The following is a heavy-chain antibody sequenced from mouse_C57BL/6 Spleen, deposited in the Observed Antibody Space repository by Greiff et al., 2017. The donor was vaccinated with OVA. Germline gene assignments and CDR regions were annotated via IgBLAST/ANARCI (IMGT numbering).Heavy chain of an antibody. Sequence: EVQRVESVAELVRPGASVKLSCTASGYTFTNSYMHWVKQRPEQGLEWIGRIDPANGNTKYAPKFQGKATLTADTSSNTACLQLSSLTSEDSSIYYCARGDCGNYVFYYWGQGTTLTVSS. J-gene: IGHJ2*01. CDR3: ARGDCGNYVFYY. V-gene: IGHV14-3*01. CDR2: IDPANGNT. D-gene: IGHD2-1*01. CDR1: GYTFTNSY.